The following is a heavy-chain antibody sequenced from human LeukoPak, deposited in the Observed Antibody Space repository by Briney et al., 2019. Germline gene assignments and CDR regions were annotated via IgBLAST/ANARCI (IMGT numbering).Heavy chain of an antibody. D-gene: IGHD2-8*02. CDR1: GGSFSGYY. CDR3: ARDLGGVCYFDY. V-gene: IGHV4-34*01. CDR2: INHSGST. J-gene: IGHJ4*02. Sequence: PSETLSLTCAVYGGSFSGYYWSWIRQPPGKGLEWIGEINHSGSTNYNPSLKSRVTISVDTSKNQFSLKLSSVTAADTAVYYCARDLGGVCYFDYWGQGTLVTVSS.